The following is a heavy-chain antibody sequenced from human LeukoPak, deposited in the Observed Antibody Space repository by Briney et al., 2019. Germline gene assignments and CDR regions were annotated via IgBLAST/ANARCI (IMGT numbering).Heavy chain of an antibody. CDR1: GGSFSDYS. CDR2: INHNGCT. D-gene: IGHD5-18*01. J-gene: IGHJ6*03. CDR3: ARVGYRYSINDWSRTGLGAYPTKYYYYMDV. V-gene: IGHV4-34*01. Sequence: SETLSLTCAVYGGSFSDYSWTWIRQAPGEGLEWIGEINHNGCTNHNPSLVIRVIMSVDTSKNQFFLKVSSVTAADTAVYYCARVGYRYSINDWSRTGLGAYPTKYYYYMDVWGKGTTVTVSS.